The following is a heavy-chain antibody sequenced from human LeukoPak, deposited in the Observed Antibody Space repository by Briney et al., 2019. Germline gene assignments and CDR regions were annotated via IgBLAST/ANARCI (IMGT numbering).Heavy chain of an antibody. CDR3: ARGYYYDSSGYHRSNDAFDI. J-gene: IGHJ3*02. V-gene: IGHV4-61*02. D-gene: IGHD3-22*01. CDR2: IYISGNT. CDR1: SGSISSDTHY. Sequence: SETLSLTCTVSSGSISSDTHYWTWIRQAAGKGLEWIGRIYISGNTNYNPSLKSRVTISLDTSKNQFYLKLGSVTAADTAVYYCARGYYYDSSGYHRSNDAFDIWGQGTMVTVSS.